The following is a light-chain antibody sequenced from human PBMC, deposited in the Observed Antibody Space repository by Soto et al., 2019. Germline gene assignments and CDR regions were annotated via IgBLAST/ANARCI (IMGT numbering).Light chain of an antibody. CDR1: HSISNF. CDR3: QQLTSYPVT. Sequence: DIQLTQSPSFLSASVGDRVTITCRASHSISNFFAWYQQKPGRVPMLLIYAASTLQSGVPSRLSGSGSGTEFTLTISSLQPEDFATYYCQQLTSYPVTFGGGTKVEIK. J-gene: IGKJ4*01. CDR2: AAS. V-gene: IGKV1-9*01.